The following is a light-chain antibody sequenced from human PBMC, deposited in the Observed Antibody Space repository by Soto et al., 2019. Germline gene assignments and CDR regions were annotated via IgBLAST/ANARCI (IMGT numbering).Light chain of an antibody. J-gene: IGKJ1*01. Sequence: EVMLTQSPGTLSLSPGERATLSCRASQSVSSNYLAWYQQKSGQAPRLLIYGASNRATGIPDRFSGRGSGTDFTLTIRRLEPEDFAVYYCQQYDTSTRTFGQGTKVEFK. CDR1: QSVSSNY. CDR2: GAS. CDR3: QQYDTSTRT. V-gene: IGKV3-20*01.